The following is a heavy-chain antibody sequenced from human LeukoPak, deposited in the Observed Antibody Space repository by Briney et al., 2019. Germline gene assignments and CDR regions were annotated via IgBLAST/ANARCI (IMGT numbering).Heavy chain of an antibody. D-gene: IGHD3-16*01. CDR3: AKVKSFGYWFFDL. J-gene: IGHJ2*01. CDR2: IYIGDSDP. V-gene: IGHV5-51*01. Sequence: GESLKISCRGSRYSFSTSWIAWVRPAPGKGLEWVGSIYIGDSDPRYSPSFQGHVTMSADKSVNTASLQWNSLQGSDTGIYYCAKVKSFGYWFFDLWGRGTLVAVSS. CDR1: RYSFSTSW.